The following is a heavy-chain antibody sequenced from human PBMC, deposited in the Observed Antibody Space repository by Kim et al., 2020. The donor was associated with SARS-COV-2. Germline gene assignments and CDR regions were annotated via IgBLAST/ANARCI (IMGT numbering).Heavy chain of an antibody. CDR3: ARANKGAYYYGMDV. Sequence: GGSLRLSCAASGFTFSSYAMHWVRQAPGKGLEWVAVISYDGSNKYYADSLKGRFTISRDNSKNTLYLQMNSLRAEDTAVYYCARANKGAYYYGMDVWGQG. V-gene: IGHV3-30-3*01. D-gene: IGHD3-16*01. CDR2: ISYDGSNK. CDR1: GFTFSSYA. J-gene: IGHJ6*02.